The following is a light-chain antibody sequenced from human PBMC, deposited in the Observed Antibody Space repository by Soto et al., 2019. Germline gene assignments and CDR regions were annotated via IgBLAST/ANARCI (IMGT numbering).Light chain of an antibody. V-gene: IGKV3-15*01. J-gene: IGKJ2*01. CDR1: QSVSSN. CDR3: QQYNNWPYT. Sequence: EIVMTQSPATLSVSPGERATLSCRASQSVSSNLAWYQQKPGQAPRHLIYGASTRATGIPARFSGSRSGTEFTLTISSLQSEEFAVYYCQQYNNWPYTFGQGTKLEIK. CDR2: GAS.